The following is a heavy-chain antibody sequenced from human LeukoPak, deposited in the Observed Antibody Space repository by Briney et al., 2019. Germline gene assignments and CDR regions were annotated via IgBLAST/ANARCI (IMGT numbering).Heavy chain of an antibody. Sequence: GASVKVSCKASGYTFTGYYIHWVRQAPGQGLEWMGWINPNSGDTDYAQKFQGRVTTTRDTSISTSYMELSRLTSDDTAVYYCARDPGPRRMYGMDVWGQGTTVTVSS. CDR1: GYTFTGYY. CDR2: INPNSGDT. J-gene: IGHJ6*02. V-gene: IGHV1-2*02. D-gene: IGHD2/OR15-2a*01. CDR3: ARDPGPRRMYGMDV.